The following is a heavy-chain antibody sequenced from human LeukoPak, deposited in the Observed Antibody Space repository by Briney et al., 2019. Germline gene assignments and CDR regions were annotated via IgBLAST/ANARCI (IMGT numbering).Heavy chain of an antibody. J-gene: IGHJ4*02. CDR1: GFTFSSYA. CDR3: ASLYSNYVGY. V-gene: IGHV3-30*01. D-gene: IGHD4-11*01. Sequence: PGGSLRLSCAASGFTFSSYAMHWVRQAPGKGLEWVAVISYGGSNKYYADSVKGRFTISRDNSKNTLYLQMNSLRAEDTAVYYCASLYSNYVGYWGQGTLVTVSS. CDR2: ISYGGSNK.